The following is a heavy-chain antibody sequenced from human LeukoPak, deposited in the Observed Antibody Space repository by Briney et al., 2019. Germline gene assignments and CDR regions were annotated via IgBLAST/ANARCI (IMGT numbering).Heavy chain of an antibody. CDR3: AKEGGGGCEPDAFDI. V-gene: IGHV3-30*18. Sequence: PGGSLRLSCAASGFTFSSYGMHWVRQAPGKGLEWVAVISYDGSNKHYADSVKGRFTISRDNSKNTLYLQMNSLRAEDTAVYYCAKEGGGGCEPDAFDIWGQGTMVTVSS. J-gene: IGHJ3*02. CDR2: ISYDGSNK. CDR1: GFTFSSYG. D-gene: IGHD5-12*01.